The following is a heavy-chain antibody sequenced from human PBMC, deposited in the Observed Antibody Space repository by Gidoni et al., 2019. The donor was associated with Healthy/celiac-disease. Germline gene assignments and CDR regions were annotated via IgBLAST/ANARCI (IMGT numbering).Heavy chain of an antibody. V-gene: IGHV3-49*03. CDR1: GFTFGDYA. D-gene: IGHD3-22*01. CDR3: TRSRGYYYDSSDAFDI. CDR2: IRSKAYGGTT. Sequence: EVQLVESGGGLVQPGRSLRLSCTASGFTFGDYAMSWFRQAPGKGLEWVGFIRSKAYGGTTEYAASVKGRFTISRDDSKSIAYLQMNSLKTEDTAVYYCTRSRGYYYDSSDAFDIWGQGTMVTVSS. J-gene: IGHJ3*02.